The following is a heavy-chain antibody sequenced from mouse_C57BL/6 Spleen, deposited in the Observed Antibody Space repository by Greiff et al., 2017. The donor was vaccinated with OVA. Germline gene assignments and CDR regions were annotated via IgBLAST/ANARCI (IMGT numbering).Heavy chain of an antibody. J-gene: IGHJ4*01. D-gene: IGHD2-1*01. CDR1: GYTFTDYE. V-gene: IGHV1-15*01. CDR2: IDPETGGT. CDR3: TRVVYYGPWDY. Sequence: QVHVKQSGAELVRPGASVTLSCKASGYTFTDYEMHWVKQTPVHGLEWIGAIDPETGGTAYNQKFKGKAILTADKSSSTAYMELRSLTSEDSAVYYCTRVVYYGPWDYWGQGTSVTVSS.